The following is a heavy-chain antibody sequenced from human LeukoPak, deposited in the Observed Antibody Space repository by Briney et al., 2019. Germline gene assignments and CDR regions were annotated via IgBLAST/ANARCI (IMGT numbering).Heavy chain of an antibody. CDR1: RFTLNDDS. CDR3: AKDFFSTMVRGVRGLDY. Sequence: PLRCLRLSRAASRFTLNDDSTRAGPPAPQGRVWRVSANTGSGGSTYYADSVKGRFTISRDNSKNTLYLQMNSLRAEDTAVYYCAKDFFSTMVRGVRGLDYWGQGTLVTVSS. CDR2: NTGSGGST. D-gene: IGHD3-10*01. V-gene: IGHV3-23*01. J-gene: IGHJ4*02.